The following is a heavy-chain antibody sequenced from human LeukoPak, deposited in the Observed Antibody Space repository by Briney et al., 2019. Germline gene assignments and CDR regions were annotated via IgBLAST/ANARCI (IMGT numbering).Heavy chain of an antibody. CDR3: VKGSTNVRPYYFDY. D-gene: IGHD2-8*01. J-gene: IGHJ4*02. V-gene: IGHV3-23*01. CDR2: ISGSGDST. Sequence: GGSLRLSCAASGFIFSNSAMSWVRQAPGKGLEWFSTPGKGLEWFSAISGSGDSTYYADSVRGRFTISRDNSKNTLYLQMISVRAEDTAVYYCVKGSTNVRPYYFDYWGQGTLVTVSS. CDR1: GFIFSNSA.